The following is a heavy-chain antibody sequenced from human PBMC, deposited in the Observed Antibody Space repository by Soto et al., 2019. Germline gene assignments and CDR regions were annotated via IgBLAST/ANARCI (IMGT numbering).Heavy chain of an antibody. Sequence: ASVKVSCKASGYKFTTYFIHWVRQAPGQGLEWMGMIHPSGDTGYAQKFRGRVTMTIDTSTTTAYMELRNLTSEDTAVYFSVRGYCTTSPCSGDFQFWRQGCLVTVSS. CDR2: IHPSGDT. V-gene: IGHV1-46*01. J-gene: IGHJ1*01. CDR3: VRGYCTTSPCSGDFQF. CDR1: GYKFTTYF. D-gene: IGHD2-15*01.